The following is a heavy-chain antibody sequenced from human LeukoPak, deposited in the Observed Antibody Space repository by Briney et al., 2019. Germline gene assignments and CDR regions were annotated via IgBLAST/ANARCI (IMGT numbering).Heavy chain of an antibody. V-gene: IGHV3-21*01. D-gene: IGHD2-2*02. CDR2: ITSSGSSM. CDR1: GFTFSGYS. CDR3: AKDGCSSTSCYSHY. Sequence: GGSLRLSCAGSGFTFSGYSLNWVRQAPGKGLEWVSSITSSGSSMYYADSVKGRFTISRDNSKNTLYLQMNSLRAEDTAVYYCAKDGCSSTSCYSHYWGQGTLVTVSS. J-gene: IGHJ4*02.